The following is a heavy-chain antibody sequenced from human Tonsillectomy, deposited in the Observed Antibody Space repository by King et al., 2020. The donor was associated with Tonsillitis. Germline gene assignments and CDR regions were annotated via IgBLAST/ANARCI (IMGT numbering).Heavy chain of an antibody. V-gene: IGHV3-30*18. CDR3: AKDFHDDMVRCGFDF. J-gene: IGHJ4*02. Sequence: VQLVESGGGVVQPGRSLRLSCAASGFTFSTYGMHWVRQGPGKGLEWVAIISYDGSNKYYADSVKGRFTISRDNSKNTLYLQMNSLRAEDTAVYYCAKDFHDDMVRCGFDFWGQGTLVTVSS. D-gene: IGHD3-10*01. CDR1: GFTFSTYG. CDR2: ISYDGSNK.